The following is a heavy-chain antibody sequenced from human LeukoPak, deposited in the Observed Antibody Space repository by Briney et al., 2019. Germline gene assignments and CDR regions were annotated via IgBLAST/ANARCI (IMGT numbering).Heavy chain of an antibody. CDR2: ISWNSGSI. D-gene: IGHD6-13*01. Sequence: GRSLRLSCAASGFTFDDYAMHWVRQAPGKGLEWVSGISWNSGSIGYADSVKGRFTISRDNAKNSLYLQMNSLRAEDTALYYCAKDPAAAGSPPDYWGQGTLVTVSS. J-gene: IGHJ4*02. CDR3: AKDPAAAGSPPDY. V-gene: IGHV3-9*01. CDR1: GFTFDDYA.